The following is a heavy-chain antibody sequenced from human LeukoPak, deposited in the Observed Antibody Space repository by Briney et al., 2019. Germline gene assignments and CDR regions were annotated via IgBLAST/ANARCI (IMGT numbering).Heavy chain of an antibody. CDR2: IYYSGST. J-gene: IGHJ4*02. CDR3: ARLSKDTVVLPAAMAHYFDY. CDR1: GGSISGYY. Sequence: PSETLSLTCTVSGGSISGYYRSWIRQPPGKGLQFIGYIYYSGSTNYNPSLESRVTISVDTSKNQFSLKLRSVTAADTAVYYCARLSKDTVVLPAAMAHYFDYWGQGTLVTVSS. V-gene: IGHV4-59*08. D-gene: IGHD2-2*01.